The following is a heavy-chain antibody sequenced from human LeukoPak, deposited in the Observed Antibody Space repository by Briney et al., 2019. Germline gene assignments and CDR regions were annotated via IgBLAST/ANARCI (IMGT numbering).Heavy chain of an antibody. V-gene: IGHV3-48*01. J-gene: IGHJ4*02. Sequence: GGSLRLSCAASGFTFSSYSMNWVRQAPGKGPEWVSYISSSSSTIYYADSVKGRFTISRDNAKNSLYLQMNSLRAEDTAVYYCARVACSSTSCTWYFDYWGQGTLVTVSS. CDR3: ARVACSSTSCTWYFDY. CDR1: GFTFSSYS. CDR2: ISSSSSTI. D-gene: IGHD2-2*01.